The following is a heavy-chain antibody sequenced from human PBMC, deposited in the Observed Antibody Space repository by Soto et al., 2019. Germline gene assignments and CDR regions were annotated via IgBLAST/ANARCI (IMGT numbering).Heavy chain of an antibody. CDR1: GFTFSSYG. J-gene: IGHJ6*02. V-gene: IGHV3-33*01. D-gene: IGHD6-13*01. Sequence: GGSLRLSCAASGFTFSSYGMHWVRQAPGKGLEWVAVIWYDGSNKYYADSVKGRFTISRDNSKNTLYLQMNSLRAEDTAVYYCARDGGSSWSYYYYYGMDVWGQGTTVTVSS. CDR3: ARDGGSSWSYYYYYGMDV. CDR2: IWYDGSNK.